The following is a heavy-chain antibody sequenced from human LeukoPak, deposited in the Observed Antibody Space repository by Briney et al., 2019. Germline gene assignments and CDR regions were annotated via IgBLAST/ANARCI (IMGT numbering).Heavy chain of an antibody. V-gene: IGHV3-7*01. CDR2: IKQDGSEK. CDR3: ARYRLNYYDSSGYGYYFDY. J-gene: IGHJ4*02. D-gene: IGHD3-22*01. CDR1: GFTFSSYW. Sequence: GGSLRLSCAASGFTFSSYWMSWVRQAPGKGLEWVANIKQDGSEKYYVDSVKGRFTISRDNAKNSLYLQMNSLRVEDTAVYYCARYRLNYYDSSGYGYYFDYWGQGTLVTVSS.